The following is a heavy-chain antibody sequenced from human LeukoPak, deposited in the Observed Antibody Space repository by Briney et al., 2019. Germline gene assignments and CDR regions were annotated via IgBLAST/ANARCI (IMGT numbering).Heavy chain of an antibody. Sequence: SETLSLTCAVYGGSFSGYYWSWIRQPPGKGQEWIGEINHSGSTNYNPSLKSRVTISVDTSKNQFSLKLSSVTAADTAVYYCARVDYGDYSKDFDYWGQGTLVTVSS. CDR1: GGSFSGYY. D-gene: IGHD4-17*01. V-gene: IGHV4-34*01. CDR2: INHSGST. J-gene: IGHJ4*02. CDR3: ARVDYGDYSKDFDY.